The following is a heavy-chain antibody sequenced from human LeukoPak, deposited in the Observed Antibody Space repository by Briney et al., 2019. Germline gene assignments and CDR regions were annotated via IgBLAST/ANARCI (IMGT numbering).Heavy chain of an antibody. CDR3: APEGDGYILFDY. V-gene: IGHV3-30*03. CDR2: ISYDGSNK. J-gene: IGHJ4*02. Sequence: GRSLRLSCAAPGLTFSSYGMHWVRQAPGKGLEWVAVISYDGSNKYYADSVKGRFTISRDNSKNTLYLQMNSLRVEDTAVYYCAPEGDGYILFDYWGQGTLVTVSS. D-gene: IGHD5-24*01. CDR1: GLTFSSYG.